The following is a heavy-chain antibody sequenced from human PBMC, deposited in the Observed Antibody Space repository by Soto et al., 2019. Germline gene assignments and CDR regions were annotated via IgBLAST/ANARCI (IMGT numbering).Heavy chain of an antibody. CDR1: GFTFSSYA. D-gene: IGHD1-26*01. J-gene: IGHJ4*02. CDR3: AKGIGTRFDY. V-gene: IGHV3-23*01. Sequence: GGSLRLSCAASGFTFSSYAMSWVRQAPGKGLVWLSTITGSGDRTYYADSVKGRFTISRDKSKKTLHLQMNSLRDEDTAVYYCAKGIGTRFDYWGQGTLVTVSS. CDR2: ITGSGDRT.